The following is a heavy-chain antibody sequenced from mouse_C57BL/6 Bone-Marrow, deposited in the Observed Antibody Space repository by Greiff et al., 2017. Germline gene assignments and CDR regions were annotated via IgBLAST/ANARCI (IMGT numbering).Heavy chain of an antibody. CDR1: GYTFTDYY. CDR2: INPNNGGT. V-gene: IGHV1-26*01. Sequence: VQLQQSGPELVKPGASVKISCKASGYTFTDYYMNWVKQSHGKSLEWIGDINPNNGGTSYNQKFKGKATLTVDKSSSTAYMELRSLTSEDSAVYYCARETVERDYYAMDYWGQGTSVTVSS. D-gene: IGHD1-1*01. J-gene: IGHJ4*01. CDR3: ARETVERDYYAMDY.